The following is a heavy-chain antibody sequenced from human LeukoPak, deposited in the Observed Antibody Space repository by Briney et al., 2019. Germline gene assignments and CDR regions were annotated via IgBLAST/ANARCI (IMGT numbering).Heavy chain of an antibody. Sequence: GGSLRLSCAASGFSFSTYAMHWVRQAPGKGLEWVAVISFDGRNEYYADSVKGRFTISRAISKNTLYLQMNSLRPEDTAVYYCARGGDSWSGYSYGLDVWGQGTTVTVSS. CDR3: ARGGDSWSGYSYGLDV. J-gene: IGHJ6*02. CDR1: GFSFSTYA. CDR2: ISFDGRNE. D-gene: IGHD3-3*01. V-gene: IGHV3-30-3*01.